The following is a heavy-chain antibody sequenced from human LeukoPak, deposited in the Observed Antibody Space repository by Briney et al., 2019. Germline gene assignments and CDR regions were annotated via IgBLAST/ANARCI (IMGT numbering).Heavy chain of an antibody. CDR3: AKDPNRSSWQYFDY. D-gene: IGHD6-13*01. CDR1: GFTFSSYA. CDR2: ISGSGGST. Sequence: PGGSLRLSCAASGFTFSSYAMNWVRQAPGKGLEWVSAISGSGGSTYYADSVKGRFTISRDNAKNTLYLQMNSLRAEDTDVYYCAKDPNRSSWQYFDYWGQGTLVIVSS. J-gene: IGHJ4*02. V-gene: IGHV3-23*01.